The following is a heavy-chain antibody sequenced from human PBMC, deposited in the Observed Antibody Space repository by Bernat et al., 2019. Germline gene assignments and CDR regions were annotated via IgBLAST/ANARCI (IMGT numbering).Heavy chain of an antibody. D-gene: IGHD1-26*01. CDR1: GGSISSGDYY. CDR2: IYYSGST. J-gene: IGHJ6*02. CDR3: ARESWDPYYYYDGMDV. V-gene: IGHV4-30-4*01. Sequence: QVQLQESGPGLVKPSQTLSLTCTVSGGSISSGDYYWSWIRQPPGKGLEWIGYIYYSGSTYYNPSLKSRVTISVDTSKNQFSLKLSSVTAADTAVYYCARESWDPYYYYDGMDVWGQGTTVTVSS.